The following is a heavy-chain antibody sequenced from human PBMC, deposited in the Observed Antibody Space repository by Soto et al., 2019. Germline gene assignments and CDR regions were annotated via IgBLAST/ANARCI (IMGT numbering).Heavy chain of an antibody. CDR1: GFSLNSNGMC. D-gene: IGHD7-27*01. V-gene: IGHV2-70*13. CDR3: ARTSALPLGYPHGMDV. CDR2: IDWDDDK. J-gene: IGHJ6*02. Sequence: SGPTLVNPTQTLTLTCTFSGFSLNSNGMCVNWIRQPPGKALEWLALIDWDDDKYYSTPLKTRLTISRDTSKNQVVLTMTNMDPVDTDTYYCARTSALPLGYPHGMDVWGQGTTVTVSS.